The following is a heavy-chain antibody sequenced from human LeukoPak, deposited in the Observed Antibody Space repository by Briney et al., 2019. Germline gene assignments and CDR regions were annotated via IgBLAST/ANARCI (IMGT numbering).Heavy chain of an antibody. CDR2: IKSKTDGGTT. D-gene: IGHD5-18*01. J-gene: IGHJ4*02. CDR3: ARDRGYSCDY. V-gene: IGHV3-15*01. Sequence: GGSLRLSCAASGFTFSNAWMTWVRQAPGKGLEWVGLIKSKTDGGTTDYAAPVKGRFTISRDDSKTTLYLQMNSLRAEDTAVYYCARDRGYSCDYWGQGTLVTVSS. CDR1: GFTFSNAW.